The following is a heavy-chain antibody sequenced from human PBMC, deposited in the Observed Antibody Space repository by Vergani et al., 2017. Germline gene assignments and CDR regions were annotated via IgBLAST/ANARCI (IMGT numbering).Heavy chain of an antibody. D-gene: IGHD2-8*01. CDR3: AGGLWDCTHIRCSPPSY. V-gene: IGHV3-21*01. Sequence: EVQLLESGGGSAQPGESLRLSCVASGFTFTAHGLNWVRQAPGKGLEWVASISGSSSYVFYRDSVEGRFTITRDNAKKSVYLQMNSLRAEDTAMYFCAGGLWDCTHIRCSPPSYWGQGTQVTVSS. CDR1: GFTFTAHG. CDR2: ISGSSSYV. J-gene: IGHJ4*02.